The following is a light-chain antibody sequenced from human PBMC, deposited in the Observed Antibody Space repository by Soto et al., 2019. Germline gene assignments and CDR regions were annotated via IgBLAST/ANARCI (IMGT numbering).Light chain of an antibody. Sequence: QPVLTQSPSASASLGASVKLTCTLSSGHSSYAIAWHQQQPEKGPRYLMKLNSDGSHSKGDGIPDRFSGSSSGAECYLTISSLQSEDEADYYCQTWGAAGVVFGGGTKLTVL. CDR1: SGHSSYA. CDR3: QTWGAAGVV. J-gene: IGLJ2*01. CDR2: LNSDGSH. V-gene: IGLV4-69*01.